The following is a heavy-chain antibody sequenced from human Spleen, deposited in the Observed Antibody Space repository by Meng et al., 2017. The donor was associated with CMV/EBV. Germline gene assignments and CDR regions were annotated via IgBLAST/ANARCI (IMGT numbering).Heavy chain of an antibody. D-gene: IGHD2-2*01. CDR3: ASYCSSTSCYAGYYYGMDV. Sequence: ASVKVSCKASGYTFSSYGITWVRQAPGQGLEWLGWITAYNGNRDNAQKFQGRVTMTTDTSTSTAYMELRSLRSDDSAVYYCASYCSSTSCYAGYYYGMDVWGQGTTVTVSS. CDR1: GYTFSSYG. CDR2: ITAYNGNR. V-gene: IGHV1-18*01. J-gene: IGHJ6*02.